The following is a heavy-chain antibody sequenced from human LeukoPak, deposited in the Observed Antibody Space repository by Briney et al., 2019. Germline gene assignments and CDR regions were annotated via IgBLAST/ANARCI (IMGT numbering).Heavy chain of an antibody. J-gene: IGHJ5*02. Sequence: SETLSLTCTVSGGSISSYYWSWIRQPAGKGLEWIGRIYTSGSTNYNPSLKSRVTMSVDTSKNQFSLKLSSVTAADTAVYYCARVSESSSGWYAYNWFGPWGQGTLVTVSS. V-gene: IGHV4-4*07. D-gene: IGHD6-19*01. CDR3: ARVSESSSGWYAYNWFGP. CDR1: GGSISSYY. CDR2: IYTSGST.